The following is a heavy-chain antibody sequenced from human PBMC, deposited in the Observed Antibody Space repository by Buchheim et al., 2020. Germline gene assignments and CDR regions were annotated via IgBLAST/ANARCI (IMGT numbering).Heavy chain of an antibody. CDR3: AKGSQVTTYLTHSMGIDI. V-gene: IGHV3-30*18. J-gene: IGHJ3*02. CDR1: GFTFSSYG. Sequence: QVQLVESGGGVVQPGRSLRLSCAASGFTFSSYGMHWVRQAPGKGLEWVAVISYDGSNKYYADSVKGRFTISRDNSKNTLYLQMNSLRAEDTAVYYCAKGSQVTTYLTHSMGIDIWGQGT. CDR2: ISYDGSNK. D-gene: IGHD4-17*01.